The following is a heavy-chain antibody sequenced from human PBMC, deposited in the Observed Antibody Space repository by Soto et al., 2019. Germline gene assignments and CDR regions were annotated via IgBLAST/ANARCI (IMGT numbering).Heavy chain of an antibody. J-gene: IGHJ4*02. CDR2: MNPNNGNA. Sequence: GASVKVSCKASGFTFITYDFSWVRQAAGQGLEWMGWMNPNNGNAGFAQKFRGRINMTRNTSISTAYLELSSLRSDDSAVYFCARRKERSGPYYLDLWGQGNQVTVSS. CDR1: GFTFITYD. V-gene: IGHV1-8*01. CDR3: ARRKERSGPYYLDL. D-gene: IGHD6-25*01.